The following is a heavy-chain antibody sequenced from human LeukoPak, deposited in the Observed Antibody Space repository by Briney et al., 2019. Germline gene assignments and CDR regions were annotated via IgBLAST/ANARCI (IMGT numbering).Heavy chain of an antibody. V-gene: IGHV1-46*01. CDR2: INPSGGST. Sequence: ASVTVSCKASGYTFTSYYMHWVRQAPGQGLAWMGIINPSGGSTSYAQKFQGRVTMTRDTSTSTVYMELSSLRSEDTAVYYCARERDYYDSSGYYYYAAFDIWGQGTMVTVSS. CDR1: GYTFTSYY. D-gene: IGHD3-22*01. CDR3: ARERDYYDSSGYYYYAAFDI. J-gene: IGHJ3*02.